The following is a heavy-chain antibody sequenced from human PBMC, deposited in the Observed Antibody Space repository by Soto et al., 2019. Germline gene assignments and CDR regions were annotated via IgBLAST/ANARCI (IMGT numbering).Heavy chain of an antibody. J-gene: IGHJ5*02. D-gene: IGHD2-15*01. CDR2: ISGSGGST. Sequence: EVQLLESGGGLVQPGGSLRLSCAASGFTFSSYAMSWVRQAPGKGLEWVSAISGSGGSTYYADSVKGRFTISRDNSKNTLYLQMNSLRAEDTDVYYCAKERVVVAATHNWFDPWGQGTLVTVSS. CDR1: GFTFSSYA. V-gene: IGHV3-23*01. CDR3: AKERVVVAATHNWFDP.